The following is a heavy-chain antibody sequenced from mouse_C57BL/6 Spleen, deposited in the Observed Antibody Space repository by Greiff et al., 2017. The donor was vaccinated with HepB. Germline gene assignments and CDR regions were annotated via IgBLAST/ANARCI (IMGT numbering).Heavy chain of an antibody. J-gene: IGHJ4*01. CDR3: ARRPLYYYGSSYYAMDY. Sequence: VQLQQSGPVLVKPGASVKMSCKASGYTFTDYYMNWVKQSHGKSLEWIGVINPYNGGTSYNQKFKGKATLTVDKSSSTAYMELNSLTSEDSAVYYCARRPLYYYGSSYYAMDYWGQGTSVTVSS. CDR1: GYTFTDYY. D-gene: IGHD1-1*01. V-gene: IGHV1-19*01. CDR2: INPYNGGT.